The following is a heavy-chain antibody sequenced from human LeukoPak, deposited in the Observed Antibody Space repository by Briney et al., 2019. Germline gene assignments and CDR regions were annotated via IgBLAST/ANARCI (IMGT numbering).Heavy chain of an antibody. CDR2: IYPGDSDT. Sequence: HGESLKISCKGSGYSFTSYWIGWVRQMPGKGLEWMGIIYPGDSDTRYRPSFQGQVTISADKSISTAYLQWSSLKASDTAMYYCARRSYSSRYYYMDVWGKGTTVPVSS. CDR3: ARRSYSSRYYYMDV. D-gene: IGHD3-10*01. J-gene: IGHJ6*03. CDR1: GYSFTSYW. V-gene: IGHV5-51*01.